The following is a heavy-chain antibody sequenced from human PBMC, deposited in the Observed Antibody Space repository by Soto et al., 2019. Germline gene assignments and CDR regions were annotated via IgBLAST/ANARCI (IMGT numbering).Heavy chain of an antibody. V-gene: IGHV4-31*03. CDR2: IYYIGST. J-gene: IGHJ6*02. CDR3: ASYYDFWRGYPPYGMDV. D-gene: IGHD3-3*01. CDR1: GGSISSCGYY. Sequence: PSETLSLTCTVSGGSISSCGYYWSWIRQHPWKGLEWILYIYYIGSTYYNPSLKSRVTISVDTSKNQFSLKLSSVTAADTAVYYCASYYDFWRGYPPYGMDVGGQGTTVTVSS.